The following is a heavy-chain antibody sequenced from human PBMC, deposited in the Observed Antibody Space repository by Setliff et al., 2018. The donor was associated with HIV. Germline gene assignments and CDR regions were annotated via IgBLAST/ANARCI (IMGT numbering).Heavy chain of an antibody. CDR3: AKGGRTPAVIRD. CDR2: ISSGGKSV. Sequence: PGGSLRLSCAASGFTFSNYVMSWVRQTPGKGLEWVAYISSGGKSVFYADALKGRFTVSRDNVQNVLYLQLNSPRVEDTAVYYCAKGGRTPAVIRDWGQGTLVTVSS. D-gene: IGHD2-21*01. J-gene: IGHJ4*02. CDR1: GFTFSNYV. V-gene: IGHV3-48*01.